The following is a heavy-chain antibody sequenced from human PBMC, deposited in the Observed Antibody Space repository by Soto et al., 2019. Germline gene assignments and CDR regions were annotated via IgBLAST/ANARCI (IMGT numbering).Heavy chain of an antibody. J-gene: IGHJ3*02. CDR1: GDSVCSNSAA. Sequence: SQTLSRACDISGDSVCSNSAAWNWIRQSPSRGLEWLGRTYYRSKWYNDYAVSVKSRITINPDTSKNQFSLQLNSVTPEDTAVYYCAREFLQYGIVDAYAFDIWGQATMVPVSS. CDR2: TYYRSKWYN. V-gene: IGHV6-1*01. D-gene: IGHD4-4*01. CDR3: AREFLQYGIVDAYAFDI.